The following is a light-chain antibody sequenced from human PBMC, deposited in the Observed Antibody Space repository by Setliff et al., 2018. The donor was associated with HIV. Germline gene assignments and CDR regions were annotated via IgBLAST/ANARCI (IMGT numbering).Light chain of an antibody. CDR3: QRSYNVPYT. V-gene: IGKV1-39*01. Sequence: DIQMTQSPSSLSASVGDRVTITCRTSQSISIFLNWYQQKPGKSPRLLIYAASTLQAGVPSRFSGSGSGTDFTLTISDLQPEGFAIYYCQRSYNVPYTFGQ. CDR1: QSISIF. J-gene: IGKJ2*01. CDR2: AAS.